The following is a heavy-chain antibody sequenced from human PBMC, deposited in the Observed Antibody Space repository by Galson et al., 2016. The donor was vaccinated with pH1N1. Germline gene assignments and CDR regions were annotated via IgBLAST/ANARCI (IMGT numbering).Heavy chain of an antibody. D-gene: IGHD2-15*01. CDR2: ISTYTGNA. CDR1: GYPFTTYG. V-gene: IGHV1-18*01. CDR3: ASRRILECSGRSCDLDS. J-gene: IGHJ4*02. Sequence: SGAEVKKAGESLKISCKASGYPFTTYGIDWVRQAPGQGLEWMGWISTYTGNAKYVQKFQGRLTLTTDPFTNIAYMDLGSLTSDDTATYFCASRRILECSGRSCDLDSWGQGTVVTVSS.